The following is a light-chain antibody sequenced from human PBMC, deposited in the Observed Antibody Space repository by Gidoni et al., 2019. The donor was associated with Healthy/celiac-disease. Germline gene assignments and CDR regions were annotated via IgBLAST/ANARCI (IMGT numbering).Light chain of an antibody. CDR1: QSVSSSY. CDR3: QQYGSSPPET. V-gene: IGKV3-20*01. Sequence: EIVLKQSPGTLSLSPGERATLSCRASQSVSSSYLAWYQQKPGQAPRLLIYGASSRATGIPDRFSGSGSGTDFTLTISRLEPEDFAVYYCQQYGSSPPETFGQGTKLEIK. J-gene: IGKJ2*01. CDR2: GAS.